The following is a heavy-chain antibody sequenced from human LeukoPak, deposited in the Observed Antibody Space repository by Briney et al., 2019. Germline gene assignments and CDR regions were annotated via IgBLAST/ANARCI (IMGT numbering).Heavy chain of an antibody. CDR1: GYTLTELS. J-gene: IGHJ4*02. Sequence: ASVKVSCKVSGYTLTELSMHRVRQAPGKGLEWMGRVDPEDGETIYAEKFQGRVTITADTSTDTAYMELSSLRSEDTAVYYCATDITGTTIDYWGQGTLVTVSS. D-gene: IGHD1-7*01. CDR3: ATDITGTTIDY. V-gene: IGHV1-24*01. CDR2: VDPEDGET.